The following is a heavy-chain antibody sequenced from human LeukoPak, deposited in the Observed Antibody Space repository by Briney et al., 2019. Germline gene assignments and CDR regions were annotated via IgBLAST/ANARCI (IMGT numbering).Heavy chain of an antibody. J-gene: IGHJ4*02. CDR3: ARTTILDY. CDR2: IKQDGSDK. V-gene: IGHV3-7*01. D-gene: IGHD4-17*01. Sequence: RGSLRLSCAASGFTFSSFYMTWVRQAPGKGLEWVATIKQDGSDKHYVDSVKGRFIISRDNAKNSLYLQMNSLRAEDTAVYYCARTTILDYWGQGTLVTVSS. CDR1: GFTFSSFY.